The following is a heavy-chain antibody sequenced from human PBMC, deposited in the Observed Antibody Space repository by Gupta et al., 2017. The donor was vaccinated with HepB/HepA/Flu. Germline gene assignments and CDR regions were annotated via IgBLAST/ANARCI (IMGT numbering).Heavy chain of an antibody. J-gene: IGHJ6*02. D-gene: IGHD3-3*01. Sequence: PGKGLEWVSALSGSGSSLYYADSVKGRFTISRDNSKNTLYLQMNSLRAEDTAVYYCAKVFNDWTYYYYYGMDVWGQGTTVTVSS. V-gene: IGHV3-23*01. CDR3: AKVFNDWTYYYYYGMDV. CDR2: LSGSGSSL.